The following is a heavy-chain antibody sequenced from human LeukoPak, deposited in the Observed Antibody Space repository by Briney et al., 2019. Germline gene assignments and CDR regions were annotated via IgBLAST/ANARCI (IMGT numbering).Heavy chain of an antibody. CDR2: INHSGST. CDR3: ARGLLDSSGPAYYFDY. CDR1: GGSFSGYY. Sequence: TSETLSLTCAVYGGSFSGYYWSWIRQPPGKGLEWIGEINHSGSTNYNPSLKSRVTISVDTSKNQFSLKLSSVTAADTAVYYCARGLLDSSGPAYYFDYWGQGTLVTVSS. D-gene: IGHD3-22*01. J-gene: IGHJ4*02. V-gene: IGHV4-34*01.